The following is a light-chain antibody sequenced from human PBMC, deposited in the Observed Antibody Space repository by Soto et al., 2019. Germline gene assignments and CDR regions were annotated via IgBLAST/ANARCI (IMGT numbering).Light chain of an antibody. CDR3: QVWDSSTAFTWV. J-gene: IGLJ3*02. Sequence: SYELTQPLSVSVALGQTARITCGGTNIGSKNVHWYQQKPGQAPVLVIYRDSNRPSGIPERFSGSNSGNTATLTISRAQAGDEADYYCQVWDSSTAFTWVFGGGTKLTVL. CDR1: NIGSKN. CDR2: RDS. V-gene: IGLV3-9*01.